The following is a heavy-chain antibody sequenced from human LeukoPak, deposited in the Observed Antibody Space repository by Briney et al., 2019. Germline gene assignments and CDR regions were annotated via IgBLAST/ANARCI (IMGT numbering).Heavy chain of an antibody. Sequence: GGSLRLSCAASGFIFSSYGMHWVRQAPGKGLEWVAVIWYDRSNKYYSDSVKGRFTISRDNSKNTLYLQMNSLRAEDTAVYYCARGRYSSSWYYFDYWGQGTLVTVSS. CDR2: IWYDRSNK. CDR3: ARGRYSSSWYYFDY. V-gene: IGHV3-33*01. J-gene: IGHJ4*02. D-gene: IGHD6-13*01. CDR1: GFIFSSYG.